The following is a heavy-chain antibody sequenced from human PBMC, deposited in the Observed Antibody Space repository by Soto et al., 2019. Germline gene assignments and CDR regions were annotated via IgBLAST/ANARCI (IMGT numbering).Heavy chain of an antibody. J-gene: IGHJ3*02. V-gene: IGHV4-59*01. CDR2: IYNSGRT. D-gene: IGHD3-22*01. CDR1: GGFI. CDR3: ARTYDDSGPNSGGYGFDI. Sequence: TLSLTCTVAGGFIWGWIRQSPDKGLEWIGYIYNSGRTNYNPSLESRLTISLDTSMNQFSLKLSSVTAADTAVYYCARTYDDSGPNSGGYGFDIWGKGTMVTVSS.